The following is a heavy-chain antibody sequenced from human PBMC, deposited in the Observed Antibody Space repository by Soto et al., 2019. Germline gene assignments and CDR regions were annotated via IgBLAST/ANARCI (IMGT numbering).Heavy chain of an antibody. Sequence: SVKVSCKASGGTFSSYAISWVRQAPGQGLEWMGGIIPIFGTANYAQKFQGRVTITADESTSTAYMELSSLRSEDTAVYYCARKISSWPARYGMDVWGQGTKVSVSS. CDR1: GGTFSSYA. J-gene: IGHJ6*02. D-gene: IGHD6-13*01. V-gene: IGHV1-69*13. CDR2: IIPIFGTA. CDR3: ARKISSWPARYGMDV.